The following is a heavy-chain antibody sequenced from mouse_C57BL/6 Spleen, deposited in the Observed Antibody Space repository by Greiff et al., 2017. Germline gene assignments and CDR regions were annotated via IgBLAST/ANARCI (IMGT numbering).Heavy chain of an antibody. CDR1: GYAFSSSW. CDR2: IYPGDGDT. J-gene: IGHJ2*01. D-gene: IGHD1-1*01. CDR3: ARENYYGSSFDY. Sequence: QVQLQQSGPELVKPGASVKISCKASGYAFSSSWMNWVKQRTGKGLEWIGRIYPGDGDTNYNGKFKGKATLTADKSSSTAYMQLSSLTSEDSAVYYCARENYYGSSFDYWGQGTTLTVSA. V-gene: IGHV1-82*01.